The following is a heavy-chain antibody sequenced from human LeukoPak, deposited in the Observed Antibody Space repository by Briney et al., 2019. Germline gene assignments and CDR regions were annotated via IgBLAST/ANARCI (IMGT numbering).Heavy chain of an antibody. CDR2: IWYGGSNK. D-gene: IGHD2-2*01. CDR3: ARAGLVVVPAATVDYFDY. Sequence: GGSLRLSCAASGFTFSSYGMHWVRQAPGKGLEWVAVIWYGGSNKYYADSVKGRFTISRDNSKNTLYLQMNSLRAEDTAVYYCARAGLVVVPAATVDYFDYWGQGTLVTVSS. J-gene: IGHJ4*02. CDR1: GFTFSSYG. V-gene: IGHV3-33*08.